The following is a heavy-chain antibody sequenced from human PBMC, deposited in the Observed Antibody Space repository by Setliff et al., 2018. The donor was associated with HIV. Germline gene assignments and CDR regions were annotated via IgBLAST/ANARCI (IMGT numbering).Heavy chain of an antibody. CDR1: GGSMTSSNYY. CDR3: ARAPSNGWYPDAFDI. J-gene: IGHJ3*02. D-gene: IGHD6-19*01. V-gene: IGHV4-39*07. Sequence: KPSETLSLTCTVSGGSMTSSNYYWGWIRQSPGRGLEWIGSISSSGSATYHPSLRSRVTISVDKSKNQFSLKLSSVTAADTAVYYCARAPSNGWYPDAFDIWGQGTMVTVSS. CDR2: ISSSGSA.